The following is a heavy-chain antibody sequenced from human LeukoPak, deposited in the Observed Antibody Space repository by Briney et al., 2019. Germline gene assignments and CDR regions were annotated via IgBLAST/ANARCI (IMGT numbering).Heavy chain of an antibody. J-gene: IGHJ6*02. D-gene: IGHD3-10*01. CDR2: INHSGST. Sequence: SETLSLTCAVYGGSFSGYYWSWIRQPPGKGLEWIGEINHSGSTNYNPSLKSRVTISVDTSENQFSLKLSSVTAADTAVYYCASPSYYYGSGSQVSYYYYGMDVWGQGTTVTVSS. V-gene: IGHV4-34*01. CDR3: ASPSYYYGSGSQVSYYYYGMDV. CDR1: GGSFSGYY.